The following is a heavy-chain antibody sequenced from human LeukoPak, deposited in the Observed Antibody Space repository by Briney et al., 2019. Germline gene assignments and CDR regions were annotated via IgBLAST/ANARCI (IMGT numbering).Heavy chain of an antibody. CDR3: ARYTAGSFYYGMDV. D-gene: IGHD6-13*01. V-gene: IGHV4-61*08. Sequence: SETLSLTCTVSGVSISSGGYYWSWLRQHPGKGLEWIGYIYYSGSTNYNPSLKSRVTIPVDTSKNQFYLKVNSVTAADTAVYYCARYTAGSFYYGMDVWGQGTTVTVSS. CDR1: GVSISSGGYY. CDR2: IYYSGST. J-gene: IGHJ6*02.